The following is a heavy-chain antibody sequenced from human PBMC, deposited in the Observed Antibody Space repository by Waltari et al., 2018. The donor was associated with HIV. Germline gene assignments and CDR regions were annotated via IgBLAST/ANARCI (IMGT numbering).Heavy chain of an antibody. D-gene: IGHD1-26*01. Sequence: QVQLVESGGGVVQPGGSLRLSCAASGFTFRKYGIHWVRQASGKGMEWVAFIHYDGLNKDSADSVKGRFTISRDNSKNTVYLHMNSLRAEDTAVYYCVKTGVGGRFFHYWGQGTLVTVSS. CDR1: GFTFRKYG. V-gene: IGHV3-30*02. J-gene: IGHJ4*02. CDR2: IHYDGLNK. CDR3: VKTGVGGRFFHY.